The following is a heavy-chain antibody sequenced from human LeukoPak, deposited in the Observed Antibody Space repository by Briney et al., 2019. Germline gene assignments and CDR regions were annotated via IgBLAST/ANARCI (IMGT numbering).Heavy chain of an antibody. Sequence: PGGSLRLSCAASGFTFSSYSMNWVRQAPGKGLEWVSSISSSSSYIYYADSVKGRFTISRDNAKISLYLQMNSLRAEDTAVYYCARVKWGPYCSSTSCYTGPFDYWGQGTLVTVSS. J-gene: IGHJ4*02. CDR3: ARVKWGPYCSSTSCYTGPFDY. CDR2: ISSSSSYI. D-gene: IGHD2-2*02. CDR1: GFTFSSYS. V-gene: IGHV3-21*01.